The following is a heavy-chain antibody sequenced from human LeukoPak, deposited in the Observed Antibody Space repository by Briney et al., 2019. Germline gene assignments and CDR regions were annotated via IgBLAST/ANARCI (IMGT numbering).Heavy chain of an antibody. J-gene: IGHJ4*02. CDR3: ARDRTYEYIDN. D-gene: IGHD3-22*01. CDR2: IDYDGST. Sequence: PSETLSLTCTVSGGSIRSYYWNWIRQPPGKGLEWIGYIDYDGSTNYNPSLRSRVTISVDTSKNQLSLELTSVTAADTAIYYCARDRTYEYIDNWGQGTRVTVSS. V-gene: IGHV4-59*01. CDR1: GGSIRSYY.